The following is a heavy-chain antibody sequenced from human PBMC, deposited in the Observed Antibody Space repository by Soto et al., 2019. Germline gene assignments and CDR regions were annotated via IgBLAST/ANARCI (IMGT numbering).Heavy chain of an antibody. CDR2: ISGSGGST. V-gene: IGHV3-23*01. D-gene: IGHD2-15*01. Sequence: EVQLLESGGGLVQPGGSLRLSCAASGFTFSSYAMSWVRQAPGKGLEWVSAISGSGGSTYYADSVKGRFTISRDNSKNTLYLQMNSLRAEDTAVYYCAKDFPTKTVAATIYFDYWGQGTLVTVSS. CDR1: GFTFSSYA. J-gene: IGHJ4*02. CDR3: AKDFPTKTVAATIYFDY.